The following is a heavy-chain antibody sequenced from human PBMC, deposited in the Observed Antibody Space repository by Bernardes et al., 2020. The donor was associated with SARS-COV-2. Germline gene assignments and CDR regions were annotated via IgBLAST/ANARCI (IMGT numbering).Heavy chain of an antibody. CDR1: GFIYSRYW. V-gene: IGHV3-74*01. CDR2: IDDDGSIT. CDR3: TSDIGGATSC. Sequence: GSLILSCASSGFIYSRYWMHWVRQAPGTGLVWVSRIDDDGSITDYADSVKGRFTISSDNAKNTLYLEMNSLRLEDTAVYYCTSDIGGATSCWGQGTLVTVAS. J-gene: IGHJ4*02. D-gene: IGHD1-26*01.